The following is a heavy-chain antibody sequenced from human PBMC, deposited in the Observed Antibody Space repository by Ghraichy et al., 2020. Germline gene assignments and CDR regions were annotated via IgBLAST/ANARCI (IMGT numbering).Heavy chain of an antibody. CDR2: IIPIFGTA. D-gene: IGHD4-23*01. J-gene: IGHJ6*03. Sequence: SVKVSCKASGGTFSSYAISWVRQAPGQGLEWMGGIIPIFGTANYAQKFQGRVTITADESTSTAYMELSSLRSEDTAVYYCASRWGKGDYYYYMDVWGKGTTITVSS. CDR1: GGTFSSYA. V-gene: IGHV1-69*13. CDR3: ASRWGKGDYYYYMDV.